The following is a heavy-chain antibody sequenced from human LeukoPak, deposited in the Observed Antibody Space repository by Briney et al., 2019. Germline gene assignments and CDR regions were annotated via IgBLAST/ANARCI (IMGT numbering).Heavy chain of an antibody. J-gene: IGHJ4*02. D-gene: IGHD3-16*01. CDR2: ISGSGDST. CDR1: GFTFSSYA. V-gene: IGHV3-23*01. CDR3: AKDWDFDY. Sequence: GGSLRLSCAASGFTFSSYAMSWVRQAPGKGLEWVSAISGSGDSTYYADSVKGRFTISRDIYKNTLYLQMNSLRAGDTAVYYCAKDWDFDYWGQGTLVTVSS.